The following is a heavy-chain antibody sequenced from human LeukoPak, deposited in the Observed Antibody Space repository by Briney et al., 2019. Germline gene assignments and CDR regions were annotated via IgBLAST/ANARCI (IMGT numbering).Heavy chain of an antibody. CDR1: GFTFSSYA. CDR2: TSDSGGNT. J-gene: IGHJ4*02. D-gene: IGHD1-20*01. Sequence: GGSLRLSCAASGFTFSSYAMSWVRQAPGKGLEWVSATSDSGGNTYYADSVKGRFTISRDNSKNTLYLQMNSLRAEDTAVYYCARVPYNWNAGYWGQGTLVTVSS. V-gene: IGHV3-23*01. CDR3: ARVPYNWNAGY.